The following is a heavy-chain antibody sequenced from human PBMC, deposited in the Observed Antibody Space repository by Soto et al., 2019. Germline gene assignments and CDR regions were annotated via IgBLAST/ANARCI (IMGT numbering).Heavy chain of an antibody. CDR3: AKGGPVLLWFGELSPADY. D-gene: IGHD3-10*01. J-gene: IGHJ4*02. CDR1: GFTFSSYA. CDR2: ISGSGGSA. Sequence: GGSLRLSCAASGFTFSSYAMSWVRQAPGKGLEWVSAISGSGGSAYYADSVKGRFTISRDNSKNTLYLQMNSLRAEDTAVYYCAKGGPVLLWFGELSPADYWGQGTLVTVSS. V-gene: IGHV3-23*01.